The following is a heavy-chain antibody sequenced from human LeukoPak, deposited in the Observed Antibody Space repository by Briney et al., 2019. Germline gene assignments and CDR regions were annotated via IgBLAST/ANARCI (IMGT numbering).Heavy chain of an antibody. CDR2: ISAYNGNT. D-gene: IGHD2-21*02. CDR1: GYTFTSYG. CDR3: ARGSCGGDCYSENWFDP. V-gene: IGHV1-18*01. J-gene: IGHJ5*02. Sequence: ASVKVSCKASGYTFTSYGISWVRQAPGQGLEWMGWISAYNGNTNYAQKLQGRVTMTTDTSTSTAYMEPRSLRSDDTAVYYCARGSCGGDCYSENWFDPWGQGTLVTVSS.